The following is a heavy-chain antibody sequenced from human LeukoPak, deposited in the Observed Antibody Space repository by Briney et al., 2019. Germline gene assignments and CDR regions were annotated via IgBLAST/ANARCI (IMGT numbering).Heavy chain of an antibody. CDR1: GGSISSYY. D-gene: IGHD1-26*01. J-gene: IGHJ4*02. Sequence: PSETLSLTCTVSGGSISSYYWGWIRQPPGKGLEWIGSIYHSGSTYYNPSLKSRVTISVDTSKNQFSLKLSSVTAADTAVYYCARASGLGGSSSGAWGAFFDYWGQGTLVTVSS. CDR2: IYHSGST. V-gene: IGHV4-38-2*02. CDR3: ARASGLGGSSSGAWGAFFDY.